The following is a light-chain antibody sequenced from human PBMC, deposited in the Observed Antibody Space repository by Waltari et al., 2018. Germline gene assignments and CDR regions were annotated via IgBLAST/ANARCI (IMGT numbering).Light chain of an antibody. CDR1: SSDIGGYNL. V-gene: IGLV2-23*02. Sequence: QFALTQPDSVSGSPGQWITISCTGTSSDIGGYNLVSWYQQHPGNAPKLMIYDFNKRPSGVSNRFSGSKSGNTASLTISGLQTEDEADYYCCSYGGSFTWIFGGGTKLTVL. CDR2: DFN. J-gene: IGLJ2*01. CDR3: CSYGGSFTWI.